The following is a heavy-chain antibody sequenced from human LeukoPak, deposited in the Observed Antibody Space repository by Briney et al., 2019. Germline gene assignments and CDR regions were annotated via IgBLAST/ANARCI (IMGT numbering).Heavy chain of an antibody. J-gene: IGHJ4*02. Sequence: PSETLSLTCTVSGGSISSYYWSWIRQPPGKGLEWIGYIYYSGSTNYNPSLKSRVTISVDTSKNQFSLKLNSVTAADTAVYYCARHSGGYCSGGSCYSDYWGQGTLVSVSS. CDR2: IYYSGST. CDR1: GGSISSYY. V-gene: IGHV4-59*08. D-gene: IGHD2-15*01. CDR3: ARHSGGYCSGGSCYSDY.